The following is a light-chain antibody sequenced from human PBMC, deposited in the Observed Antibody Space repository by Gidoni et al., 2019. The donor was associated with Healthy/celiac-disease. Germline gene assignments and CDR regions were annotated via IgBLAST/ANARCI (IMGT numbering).Light chain of an antibody. CDR1: QSVSSSY. V-gene: IGKV3-20*01. Sequence: EIVLPQSPGTLSLSPGARATLSCRASQSVSSSYLAWYQQKPGQAPSLLIYGASSRATGSPDRFRGSGSGTDFTLTISRLEPEDFAVYYCQQYGSSPPITFGPXTKVDIK. CDR2: GAS. J-gene: IGKJ3*01. CDR3: QQYGSSPPIT.